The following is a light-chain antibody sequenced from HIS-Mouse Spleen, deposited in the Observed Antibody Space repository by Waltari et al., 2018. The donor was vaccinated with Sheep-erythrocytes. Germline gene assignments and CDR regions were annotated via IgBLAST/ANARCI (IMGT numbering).Light chain of an antibody. V-gene: IGLV3-21*02. Sequence: SYVLTQPPSVSVAPGQTARITCGGNNIGSKSVHWYQQKPGQAPVLVVYDDSDRPSGIPERFSGSNSGNTASLTVSGLQAEDEADYYCSSYAGSNNWVFGGGTKLTVL. CDR3: SSYAGSNNWV. CDR2: DDS. CDR1: NIGSKS. J-gene: IGLJ3*02.